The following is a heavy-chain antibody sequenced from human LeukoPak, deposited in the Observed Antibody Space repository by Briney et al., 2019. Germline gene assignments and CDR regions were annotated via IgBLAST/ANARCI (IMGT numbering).Heavy chain of an antibody. CDR2: IIPIIGIA. CDR3: ARHYLKDPYYYDSSGYWAFDI. CDR1: GGTFSSYA. V-gene: IGHV1-69*10. Sequence: SVKLSCKASGGTFSSYAISWVRQAPGQGLEWMGGIIPIIGIANYAQKFQGRVTITADKSTSTAYMELSSLRSEDTAVYYCARHYLKDPYYYDSSGYWAFDIWGQGTMVTVSS. J-gene: IGHJ3*02. D-gene: IGHD3-22*01.